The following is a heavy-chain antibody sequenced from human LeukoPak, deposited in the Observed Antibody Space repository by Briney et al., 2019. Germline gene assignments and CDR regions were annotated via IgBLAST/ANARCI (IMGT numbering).Heavy chain of an antibody. CDR3: ARQPWNMGAYYFDY. V-gene: IGHV4-59*08. D-gene: IGHD1-26*01. CDR1: NVSISGYY. CDR2: TYHTGDT. J-gene: IGHJ4*02. Sequence: PSETLSLTCTVSNVSISGYYWSRIRQPPGKGLEWIGYTYHTGDTRYNPSLRSRVTMSLDTSKNQFSLKLRSVTAADTAVYYCARQPWNMGAYYFDYWGQGTLVTVSS.